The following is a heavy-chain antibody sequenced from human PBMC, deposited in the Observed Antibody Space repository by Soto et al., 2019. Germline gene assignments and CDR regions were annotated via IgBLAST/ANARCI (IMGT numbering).Heavy chain of an antibody. Sequence: PSETLSLTGTVCGGSISSGCYYWSWIRQHPGKGLEWIGYIYYIGSTYYNPSLKSRVTISVDKSKNQFSLKLSSVTAADTAVYYCARANTIFGVVHNWFDPFGQGTLVTFSS. V-gene: IGHV4-31*03. CDR1: GGSISSGCYY. J-gene: IGHJ5*02. CDR3: ARANTIFGVVHNWFDP. CDR2: IYYIGST. D-gene: IGHD3-3*01.